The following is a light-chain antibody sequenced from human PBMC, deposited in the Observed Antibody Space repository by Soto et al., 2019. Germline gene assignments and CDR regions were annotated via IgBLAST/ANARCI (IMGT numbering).Light chain of an antibody. J-gene: IGLJ1*01. CDR3: ISYTYRQSYL. CDR1: SSDIGSYNH. CDR2: AVS. V-gene: IGLV2-14*03. Sequence: QSVLTQPASVSGSPGQSITISCSGTSSDIGSYNHVAWYQQFPGKSPKRMIYAVSDRPSGVSDRFSGSKSGITASLTISGLHTQDEADYCCISYTYRQSYLFGTGTKVTVL.